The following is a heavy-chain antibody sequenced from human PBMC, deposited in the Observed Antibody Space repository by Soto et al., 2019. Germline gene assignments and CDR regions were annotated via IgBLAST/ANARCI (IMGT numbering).Heavy chain of an antibody. Sequence: SETLSLTCTVSGGAIGSFYWSWIRQSPGKGLEWIGYIHYNGSTHYNPSLRSRVTMSVDMSKNHLFLTLTSVTAADTAVYYCARLEYSSGWYRFGYWGQGTLVTVSS. D-gene: IGHD6-19*01. J-gene: IGHJ4*02. CDR1: GGAIGSFY. CDR3: ARLEYSSGWYRFGY. V-gene: IGHV4-59*01. CDR2: IHYNGST.